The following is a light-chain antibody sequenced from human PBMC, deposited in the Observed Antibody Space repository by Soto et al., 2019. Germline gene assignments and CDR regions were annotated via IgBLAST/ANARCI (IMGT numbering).Light chain of an antibody. CDR1: SSDIGVSTF. CDR2: EVS. V-gene: IGLV2-14*01. Sequence: QSALTQPASVSESPGQSITISCTGTSSDIGVSTFVSWYQQHPGKAPELIIYEVSDRPSGVSHRFSGSKSGNTASLTISGLQAEDEAEYYCSSYRTGHTLVVCGGTKLTVL. CDR3: SSYRTGHTLV. J-gene: IGLJ2*01.